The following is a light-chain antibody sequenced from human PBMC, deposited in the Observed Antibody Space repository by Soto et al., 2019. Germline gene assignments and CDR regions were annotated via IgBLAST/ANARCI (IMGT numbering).Light chain of an antibody. Sequence: QSVLTQPPSVSGAPGQRVTISCTGSSSNIGAGYDVHWYQQLPGTAPKLLIYGNNNRPSGVPDRFSGSKSGTSASLAITGLQAENEADYYCQSYDTSLRAPVFGGGTKLTVL. V-gene: IGLV1-40*01. CDR2: GNN. CDR3: QSYDTSLRAPV. J-gene: IGLJ2*01. CDR1: SSNIGAGYD.